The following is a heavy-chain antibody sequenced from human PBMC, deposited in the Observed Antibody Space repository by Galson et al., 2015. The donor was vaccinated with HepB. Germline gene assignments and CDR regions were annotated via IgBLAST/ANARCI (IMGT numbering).Heavy chain of an antibody. D-gene: IGHD2-15*01. Sequence: SLRLSCAASGFIFSRNPLHWVRQAPGKGLEWVAAVSHDGSNKYYGDSVKGRFTVSRDNAKNTMFLQMNSLRPEDTAVYYCARSPPRYCSGGSCYSGYYYYYMDVWGKGTTVTVSS. J-gene: IGHJ6*03. V-gene: IGHV3-30*04. CDR2: VSHDGSNK. CDR1: GFIFSRNP. CDR3: ARSPPRYCSGGSCYSGYYYYYMDV.